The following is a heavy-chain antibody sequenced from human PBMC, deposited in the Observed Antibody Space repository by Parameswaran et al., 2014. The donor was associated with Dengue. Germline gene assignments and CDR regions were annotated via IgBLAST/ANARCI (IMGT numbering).Heavy chain of an antibody. Sequence: WVRQAPGQGLEWMGGIIPIFGTANYAQKFQGRVTITADKSTSTAYMELSSLRSDDTAVYYCARGRRIAARSNWFDPWGQGTLVTVSS. V-gene: IGHV1-69*06. CDR2: IIPIFGTA. J-gene: IGHJ5*02. D-gene: IGHD6-6*01. CDR3: ARGRRIAARSNWFDP.